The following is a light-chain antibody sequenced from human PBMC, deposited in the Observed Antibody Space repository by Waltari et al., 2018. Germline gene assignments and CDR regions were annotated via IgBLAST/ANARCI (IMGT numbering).Light chain of an antibody. V-gene: IGLV2-14*03. Sequence: SALTQPDSVSGSPGQSITISCSGISRDSGGFNYVSWYQQHPGEAPKVIIYDATNRPSGVSNRFSGSKSGSSASLTISGLQPEDEADYYCCSFTSSTTGIFGGGTKLTVL. CDR3: CSFTSSTTGI. J-gene: IGLJ2*01. CDR1: SRDSGGFNY. CDR2: DAT.